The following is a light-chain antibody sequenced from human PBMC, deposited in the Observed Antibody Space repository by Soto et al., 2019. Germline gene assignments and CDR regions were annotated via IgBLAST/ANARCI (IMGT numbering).Light chain of an antibody. CDR1: ESVRSSY. CDR2: GAS. CDR3: QQYGSAPAT. V-gene: IGKV3-20*01. J-gene: IGKJ1*01. Sequence: VVLTQSPGTLSLSTGERATLSCRASESVRSSYLAWYQQKPGQAPRLLIYGASTRATGIPDRFTGSGSGTDFTLSVSRLEPEDFAVYFCQQYGSAPATFGQGTKVDIK.